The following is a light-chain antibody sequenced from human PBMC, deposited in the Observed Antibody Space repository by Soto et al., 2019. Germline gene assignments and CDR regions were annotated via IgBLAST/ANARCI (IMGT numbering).Light chain of an antibody. CDR3: QLYNSYSGT. Sequence: DIQMTQSPSSLSASVGDRVTITCRASQSISSWLAWYQQKPGKAPKLLIYKASSLESGVPSRFSGSGSGTEFTLTISSLQPDDFTTYYCQLYNSYSGTLGQGTRLEIK. CDR1: QSISSW. V-gene: IGKV1-5*03. CDR2: KAS. J-gene: IGKJ5*01.